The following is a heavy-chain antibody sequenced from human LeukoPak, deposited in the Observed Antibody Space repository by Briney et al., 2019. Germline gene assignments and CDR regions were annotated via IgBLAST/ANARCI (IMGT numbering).Heavy chain of an antibody. D-gene: IGHD3-10*01. V-gene: IGHV4-31*03. CDR1: GGSISSGGYY. Sequence: SQTLSLTCTVSGGSISSGGYYWTWIRQPPGKGLEWIGYMSQSGSTYYNPSLKSRVTISVDTSKSQFSLKLTSVTAADTAVYYCARGPELGYYYSSGSHYYYYYYYMDVWGKGTTVTVSS. CDR2: MSQSGST. CDR3: ARGPELGYYYSSGSHYYYYYYYMDV. J-gene: IGHJ6*03.